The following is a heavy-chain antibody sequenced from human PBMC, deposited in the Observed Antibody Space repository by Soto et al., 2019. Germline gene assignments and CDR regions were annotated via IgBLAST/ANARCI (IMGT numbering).Heavy chain of an antibody. CDR1: GGTFSSYA. CDR2: IIPIFGTA. CDR3: ASMVXVAGNPLETGEYNGFDP. D-gene: IGHD6-19*01. J-gene: IGHJ5*02. V-gene: IGHV1-69*13. Sequence: VASVEVSCKASGGTFSSYAISWVRQAPGQGLEWMGGIIPIFGTANYAQKFQGRVTITADESTSTAYMELSSLRSEDTAVYYCASMVXVAGNPLETGEYNGFDPWGQGTLVTVSS.